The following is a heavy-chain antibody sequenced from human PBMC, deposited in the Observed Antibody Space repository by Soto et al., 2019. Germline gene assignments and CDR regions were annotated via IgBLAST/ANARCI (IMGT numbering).Heavy chain of an antibody. CDR2: INKNSSKI. CDR1: GFTFSSYW. Sequence: GGSLRLSCAASGFTFSSYWMSWVRQAPGKGLEWVSNINKNSSKIYYVDSVKGRFTISRDNAKNSLYLQMNSLRDEDTAVYYCARDSPPMDVWGQGTTVTVSS. J-gene: IGHJ6*02. V-gene: IGHV3-48*02. CDR3: ARDSPPMDV.